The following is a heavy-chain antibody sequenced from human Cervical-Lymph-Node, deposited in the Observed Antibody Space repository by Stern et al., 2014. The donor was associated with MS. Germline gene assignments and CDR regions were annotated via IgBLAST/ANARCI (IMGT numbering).Heavy chain of an antibody. Sequence: EVQLVESGGGLVQPGGSLRLSCAASGFTFSSYSMNWVRQAPGKGLEWVSYISRSSSTIYYADSVQGRFTISRDNAKNSLYLQMNSLRAEDTAVYHCARVGHGNNGAFDIWGQGTMVTVSS. CDR2: ISRSSSTI. J-gene: IGHJ3*02. D-gene: IGHD2/OR15-2a*01. CDR1: GFTFSSYS. CDR3: ARVGHGNNGAFDI. V-gene: IGHV3-48*01.